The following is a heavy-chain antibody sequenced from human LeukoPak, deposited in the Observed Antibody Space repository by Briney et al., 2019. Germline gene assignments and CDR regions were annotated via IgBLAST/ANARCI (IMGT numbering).Heavy chain of an antibody. CDR3: AVDPPFDY. CDR2: ISSSSSYI. Sequence: GSLRLSCAASGFTFISYSMNWFGQAPGKGLEWVSSISSSSSYIHYPDSVKRHFTISRDNAKHSLYLQLNSLRAEDTAVHYCAVDPPFDYWGQGTLVTVSS. CDR1: GFTFISYS. V-gene: IGHV3-21*01. J-gene: IGHJ4*02.